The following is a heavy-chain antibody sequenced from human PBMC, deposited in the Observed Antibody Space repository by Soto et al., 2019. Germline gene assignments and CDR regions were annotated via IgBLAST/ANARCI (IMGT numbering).Heavy chain of an antibody. J-gene: IGHJ4*02. Sequence: GGSLRLSCAASGFTFSSDWMHWVRQAPGKGLVWVSRINTDGSDTTYADSLKGRFTISRDNSKNTLYLQINSLRAEDTAVYYCAKTIRGGYSSSWYYFDYWGQGTLVTVSS. CDR2: INTDGSDT. CDR3: AKTIRGGYSSSWYYFDY. D-gene: IGHD6-13*01. CDR1: GFTFSSDW. V-gene: IGHV3-74*01.